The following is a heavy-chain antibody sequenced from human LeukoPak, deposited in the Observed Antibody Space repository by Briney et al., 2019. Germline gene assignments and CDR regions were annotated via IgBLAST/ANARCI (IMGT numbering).Heavy chain of an antibody. CDR2: ISSSGSTI. V-gene: IGHV3-48*01. J-gene: IGHJ6*03. D-gene: IGHD3-10*01. Sequence: GGSLRLSCAASGFTFSSYSMNWVRQAPGKGLEWVSYISSSGSTIYYADSVKGRFTISRDNAKNSLYLQMNSLRAEDTAVYYCIMARGVSNYYYYMDVWGKGTTVTVSS. CDR1: GFTFSSYS. CDR3: IMARGVSNYYYYMDV.